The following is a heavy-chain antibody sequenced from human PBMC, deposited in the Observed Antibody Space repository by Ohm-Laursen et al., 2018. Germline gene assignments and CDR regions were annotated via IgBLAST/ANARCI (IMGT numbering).Heavy chain of an antibody. CDR3: AKYYYDSSGYYLRNYFDY. CDR1: GFSFDDYA. D-gene: IGHD3-22*01. Sequence: SLRLSCAAFGFSFDDYAMHWVRQAPGKGLEWVSAISGSGGSTYYADSVKGRFTISRDNSKNTLYLQMNSLRAEDTAVYYCAKYYYDSSGYYLRNYFDYWGQGTLVTVSS. J-gene: IGHJ4*02. CDR2: ISGSGGST. V-gene: IGHV3-23*01.